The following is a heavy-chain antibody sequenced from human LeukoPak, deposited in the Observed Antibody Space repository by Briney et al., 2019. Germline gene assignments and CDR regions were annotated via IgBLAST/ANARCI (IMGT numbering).Heavy chain of an antibody. Sequence: GGSLRLSFAASGFTFSSYEMNWVRQAPGKGLEWVSYISSSGSTIYYADSVKGRFTISRDNAKNSLYLQMNSLRAEDTAVYYCARALTYYYDSSGYYLFDYWGQGTLVTVSS. CDR1: GFTFSSYE. J-gene: IGHJ4*02. CDR3: ARALTYYYDSSGYYLFDY. CDR2: ISSSGSTI. V-gene: IGHV3-48*03. D-gene: IGHD3-22*01.